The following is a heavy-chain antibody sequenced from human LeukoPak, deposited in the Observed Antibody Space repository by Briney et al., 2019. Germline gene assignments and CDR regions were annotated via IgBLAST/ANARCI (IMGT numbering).Heavy chain of an antibody. D-gene: IGHD1-26*01. CDR2: INSDGSST. J-gene: IGHJ6*03. CDR3: ARWGRVAQNYYYYMDV. CDR1: GFTFSSYW. V-gene: IGHV3-74*01. Sequence: GGSLRLSCAASGFTFSSYWMHWVRQAPGKGLVWVSRINSDGSSTSYADSVKGRFTISRDNAKNTLYLQMNSLRAEDTAVYYCARWGRVAQNYYYYMDVWGKGTTVTVSS.